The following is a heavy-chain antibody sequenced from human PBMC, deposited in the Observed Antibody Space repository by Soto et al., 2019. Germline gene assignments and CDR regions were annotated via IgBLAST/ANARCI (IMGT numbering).Heavy chain of an antibody. CDR2: ISSTTNYI. V-gene: IGHV3-21*06. CDR3: ARESEDRNSNIDY. CDR1: GFPFTRYS. Sequence: PWGSLRLSCAASGFPFTRYSMNLVRQSPGKGLEWVSSISSTTNYIYYGDSMKGRFTISRDNAKNSLYLEMNSLRAEDTAVYYCARESEDRNSNIDYSGQGTLVTVSS. J-gene: IGHJ4*02. D-gene: IGHD1-1*01.